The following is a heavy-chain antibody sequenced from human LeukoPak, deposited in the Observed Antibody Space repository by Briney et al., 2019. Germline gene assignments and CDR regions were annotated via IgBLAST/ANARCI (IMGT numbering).Heavy chain of an antibody. D-gene: IGHD6-19*01. V-gene: IGHV3-66*01. Sequence: PGGSLRLSCAASGFTVSSNYMSWVRQAPGKGLEWVSVIYSGGSTYYADSVKGRFTISRDNSKNTLYLQMNILRAEDTAVYYSARDRGGWAFDYWGQGTLVTVSS. J-gene: IGHJ4*02. CDR2: IYSGGST. CDR1: GFTVSSNY. CDR3: ARDRGGWAFDY.